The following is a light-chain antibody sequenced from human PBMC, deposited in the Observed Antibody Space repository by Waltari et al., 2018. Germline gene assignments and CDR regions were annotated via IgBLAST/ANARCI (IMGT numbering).Light chain of an antibody. CDR1: PSTIGNNY. CDR3: AAWDDSRSGPGWV. CDR2: RNT. Sequence: QSVLTQPPSASGTPGQRVTIPFSGGPSTIGNNYANWPQPPPGTAPNLLLHRNTPRPSGVPDRFSGSKSGTSASLAISGLRSEDEAAYFCAAWDDSRSGPGWVFGGGTEMTVL. V-gene: IGLV1-47*01. J-gene: IGLJ3*02.